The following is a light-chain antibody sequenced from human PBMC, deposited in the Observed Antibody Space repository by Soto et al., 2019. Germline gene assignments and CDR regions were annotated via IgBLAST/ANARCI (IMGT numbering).Light chain of an antibody. CDR3: QQYADWPRT. V-gene: IGKV3-15*01. CDR1: QSVSSN. CDR2: GAS. J-gene: IGKJ1*01. Sequence: TLSVSPGERATLSCRASQSVSSNLAWYQQKPGQAPRLLIYGASTRATGIPARFSGSGSGTEFTLTISSLQSGDFAVYYCQQYADWPRTFGQGTKVDIK.